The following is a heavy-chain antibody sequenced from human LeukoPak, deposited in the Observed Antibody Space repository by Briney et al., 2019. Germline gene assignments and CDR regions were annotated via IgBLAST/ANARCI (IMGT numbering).Heavy chain of an antibody. D-gene: IGHD1-26*01. CDR3: ARAIRVGASGLGMDV. CDR2: INSDGSST. Sequence: GGSLRLSCAASGFTFSSYWMHWVRQAPGKGLVWVSRINSDGSSTSYADSVKGRFTISRDNAKNTLYLQMNSLRAEDTAVYYCARAIRVGASGLGMDVWGQGTTVTVSS. CDR1: GFTFSSYW. J-gene: IGHJ6*02. V-gene: IGHV3-74*01.